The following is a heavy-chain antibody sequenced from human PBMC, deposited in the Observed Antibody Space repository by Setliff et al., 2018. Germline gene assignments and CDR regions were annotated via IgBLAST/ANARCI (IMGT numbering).Heavy chain of an antibody. CDR3: AHSTTFDLHHDY. J-gene: IGHJ4*02. CDR2: IYNNGST. Sequence: PSETLSLTCSVSGGSISGYYWSWLRQPPGKGLEWIGYIYNNGSTNYSPSLKSRVTISVGTSKNQFSLKLFSVTAADTAVYYCAHSTTFDLHHDYWGQGALVTVSS. V-gene: IGHV4-59*08. D-gene: IGHD3-9*01. CDR1: GGSISGYY.